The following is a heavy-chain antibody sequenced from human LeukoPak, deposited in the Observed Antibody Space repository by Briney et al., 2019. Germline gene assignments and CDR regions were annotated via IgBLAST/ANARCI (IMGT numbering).Heavy chain of an antibody. CDR2: ISGSAGST. Sequence: GGSLRPSCAASGFTFSSYAMSWVRQAPGKGLEWVSAISGSAGSTYYAYSVKGRFTISRDNSKNTLHLQMNSLRAEETAVYDSAKDKRFSYDSSGYLYCFDYWGQGTLASVSS. V-gene: IGHV3-23*01. CDR1: GFTFSSYA. J-gene: IGHJ4*02. CDR3: AKDKRFSYDSSGYLYCFDY. D-gene: IGHD3-22*01.